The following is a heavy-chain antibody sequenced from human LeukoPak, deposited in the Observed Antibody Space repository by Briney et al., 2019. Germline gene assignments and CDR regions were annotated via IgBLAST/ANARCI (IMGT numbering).Heavy chain of an antibody. CDR3: ARDQGVIVSDLYYMDV. Sequence: SETLSLTCTVSGGSISTYYWSWIRQPPGKGLEWIGYIYYRGSTKYNPSLRSRVTISVDTSKNQFSLNLTSVTAADTAVYYCARDQGVIVSDLYYMDVWGKGTTVTISS. D-gene: IGHD3-16*02. J-gene: IGHJ6*03. CDR1: GGSISTYY. CDR2: IYYRGST. V-gene: IGHV4-59*01.